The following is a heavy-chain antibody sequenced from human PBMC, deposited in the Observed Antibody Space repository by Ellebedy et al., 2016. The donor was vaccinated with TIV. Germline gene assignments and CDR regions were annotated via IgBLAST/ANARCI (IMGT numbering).Heavy chain of an antibody. CDR1: GYTFTSYG. J-gene: IGHJ6*02. CDR2: IIPIFGTA. Sequence: SVKASCXASGYTFTSYGISWVRQAPGQGLEWMGGIIPIFGTANYAQKFQGRVTITADESTSTAYMELSSLRSEDTAVYYCARARSPGYYYGMDVWGQGTTVTVSS. CDR3: ARARSPGYYYGMDV. D-gene: IGHD1-26*01. V-gene: IGHV1-69*13.